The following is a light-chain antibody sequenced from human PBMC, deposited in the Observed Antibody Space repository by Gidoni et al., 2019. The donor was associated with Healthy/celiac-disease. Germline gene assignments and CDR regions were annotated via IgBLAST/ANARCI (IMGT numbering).Light chain of an antibody. Sequence: IVMTQSPATLSVSPGERATLSCRASQSVSSNLAWYQQKPGQAPRLLIYGASTRATGIPARFSGRGSGTEFTLTISSLQSEDFAVYYCQQYNNWPPVFGGGTKVEIK. CDR3: QQYNNWPPV. J-gene: IGKJ4*01. V-gene: IGKV3-15*01. CDR2: GAS. CDR1: QSVSSN.